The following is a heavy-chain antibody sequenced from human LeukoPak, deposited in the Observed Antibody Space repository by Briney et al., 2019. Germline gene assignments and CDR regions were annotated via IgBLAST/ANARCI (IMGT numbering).Heavy chain of an antibody. CDR1: GFNFGDYD. J-gene: IGHJ4*02. Sequence: PGGSLRLSCAASGFNFGDYDMTWVRQAPGKGLEWVASISASGVTTNYADSVRGRFTISRDNSNKVAYLRMNSLSAEDTAVYYCARSINYSNYLLYYWGQGTRVTVSS. V-gene: IGHV3-23*01. CDR2: ISASGVTT. CDR3: ARSINYSNYLLYY. D-gene: IGHD4-11*01.